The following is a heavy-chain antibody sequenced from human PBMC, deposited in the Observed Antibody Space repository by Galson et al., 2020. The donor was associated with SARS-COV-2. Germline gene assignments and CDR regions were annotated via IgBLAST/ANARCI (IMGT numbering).Heavy chain of an antibody. CDR2: IYPDDSYT. D-gene: IGHD6-19*01. V-gene: IGHV5-51*01. CDR1: GYSFTNYW. J-gene: IGHJ4*02. CDR3: ARHGASSGWYEGIAY. Sequence: GESLKISCRTSGYSFTNYWIGWVRQMPGKGLEWMGIIYPDDSYTIYSPSFQGQVTISADKSISTAFLQWSSLKASDTAIYYCARHGASSGWYEGIAYWGQGTLVTVSS.